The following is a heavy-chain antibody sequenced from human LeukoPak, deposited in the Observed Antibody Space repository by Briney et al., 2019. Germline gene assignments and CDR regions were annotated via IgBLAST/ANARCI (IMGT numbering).Heavy chain of an antibody. CDR2: IYHSGIT. J-gene: IGHJ4*02. V-gene: IGHV4-38-2*01. D-gene: IGHD6-13*01. CDR3: ARGQQLADY. Sequence: PSETLSLTCAVSGYSISSGYYWDWIRQPPGKGLEWIGHIYHSGITYYSPSLKSRVTISIDTSKNQFSLKLSSVTAADTAVYYCARGQQLADYWGQGTLVTVSS. CDR1: GYSISSGYY.